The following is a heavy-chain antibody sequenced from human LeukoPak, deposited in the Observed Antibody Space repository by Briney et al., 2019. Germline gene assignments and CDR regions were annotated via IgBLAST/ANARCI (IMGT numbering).Heavy chain of an antibody. CDR1: GFTFSSYA. CDR3: AKTSGLYPYYFDY. D-gene: IGHD3-16*01. V-gene: IGHV3-23*01. CDR2: ISGSGGST. Sequence: GGSLRLSCAASGFTFSSYAMSWVRQAPGKGLEWVSAISGSGGSTYYADSVKGRFTISRDNSKNTLYLQMNSLRAEHTPVYYCAKTSGLYPYYFDYWGQGTLVTVSS. J-gene: IGHJ4*02.